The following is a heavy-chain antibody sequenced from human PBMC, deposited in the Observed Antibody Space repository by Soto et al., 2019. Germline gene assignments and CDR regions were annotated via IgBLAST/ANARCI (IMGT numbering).Heavy chain of an antibody. CDR3: ARGRIMITFGGVKRSSSPPKYYFDY. CDR2: TYYRSKWYN. V-gene: IGHV6-1*01. CDR1: GDSVSSNRAA. Sequence: PSQTLSLTCAISGDSVSSNRAAWNWIRQSPSRGLEWLGRTYYRSKWYNEYAVSVKSRITINPDTSKNQFSLQLNSVTPEDTAVYYCARGRIMITFGGVKRSSSPPKYYFDYWGQGTLVTVSS. D-gene: IGHD3-16*01. J-gene: IGHJ4*02.